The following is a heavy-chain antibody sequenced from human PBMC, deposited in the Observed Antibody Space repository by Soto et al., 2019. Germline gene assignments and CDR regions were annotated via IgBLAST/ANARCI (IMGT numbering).Heavy chain of an antibody. CDR3: VRQNAAGNYCGMDV. CDR2: IDPSDSYT. CDR1: GYSFTSYW. V-gene: IGHV5-10-1*01. D-gene: IGHD6-19*01. J-gene: IGHJ6*02. Sequence: GESLKISCKGSGYSFTSYWISWVRQMPGKGLEWMGRIDPSDSYTNYSPSFQGHVTISADKSISTAYLQWSSLKASDTAMYYCVRQNAAGNYCGMDVWGQGTTVTVAS.